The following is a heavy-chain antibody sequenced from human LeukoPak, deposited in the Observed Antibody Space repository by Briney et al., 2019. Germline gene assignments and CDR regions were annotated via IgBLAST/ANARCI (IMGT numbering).Heavy chain of an antibody. CDR1: GGSISSSSYY. D-gene: IGHD6-13*01. J-gene: IGHJ5*02. CDR2: IYYSGST. V-gene: IGHV4-39*01. Sequence: SETLSLTCTVSGGSISSSSYYWGWIRQPPGKGLEWIGSIYYSGSTYYNPSLKSRVTISVDTSKNQFSLKLSSVTAADTAVYYCARHVWAAAGKSYWFDPWGQGTLVTVSS. CDR3: ARHVWAAAGKSYWFDP.